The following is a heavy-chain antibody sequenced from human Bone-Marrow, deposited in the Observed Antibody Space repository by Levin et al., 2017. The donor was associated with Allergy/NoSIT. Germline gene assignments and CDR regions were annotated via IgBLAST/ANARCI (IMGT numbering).Heavy chain of an antibody. J-gene: IGHJ4*02. V-gene: IGHV1-8*01. CDR2: MNPNSGNT. CDR1: GYTFTSYD. D-gene: IGHD3-10*01. CDR3: ARTAGVRGVPNQFDY. Sequence: GESLKISCKASGYTFTSYDINWVRQATGQGLEWMGWMNPNSGNTGYAQKFQGRVTMTRNTSISTAYMELSSLRSEDTAVYYCARTAGVRGVPNQFDYWGQGTLVTVSS.